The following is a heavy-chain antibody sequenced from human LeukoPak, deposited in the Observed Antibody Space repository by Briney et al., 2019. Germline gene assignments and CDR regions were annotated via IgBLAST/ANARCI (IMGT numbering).Heavy chain of an antibody. CDR1: GFTFNSYG. Sequence: GRSLRLSCAASGFTFNSYGMHWVRQAPGKGLEWVAVIWYDGGNKYYADSVKGRFTISRDNSKNTLYLQMNSLRAEDTAVYYCAQEAGYSGYDLSFCLGYWGQGTLVTVSS. V-gene: IGHV3-33*06. CDR2: IWYDGGNK. CDR3: AQEAGYSGYDLSFCLGY. J-gene: IGHJ4*02. D-gene: IGHD5-12*01.